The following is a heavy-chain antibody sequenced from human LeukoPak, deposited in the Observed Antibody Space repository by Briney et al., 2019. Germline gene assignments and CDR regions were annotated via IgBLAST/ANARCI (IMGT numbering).Heavy chain of an antibody. CDR3: ARYSGYDVDY. J-gene: IGHJ4*02. Sequence: GGSLRLSCEVSGFTFSNSAMSWVRQPPGKGLEWLSSISISGDKILYADSVKGRFTISRDNSKNTLYLQMNSLRDEDTAVYYCARYSGYDVDYWGQGTLVTVSS. D-gene: IGHD5-12*01. V-gene: IGHV3-23*01. CDR1: GFTFSNSA. CDR2: ISISGDKI.